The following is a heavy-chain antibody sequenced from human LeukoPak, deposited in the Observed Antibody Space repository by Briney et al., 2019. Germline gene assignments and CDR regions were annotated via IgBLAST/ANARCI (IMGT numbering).Heavy chain of an antibody. CDR3: TRGLDRSSWYNY. Sequence: SETLSLTCTVSGGSISSYYWSWIRQPPGKGLEWIGYIYYSGSTNYNPSLKRRVTISVDTSKNQFSLKLSSVTAADTAVYYCTRGLDRSSWYNYWGQGTLVTVSS. V-gene: IGHV4-59*01. J-gene: IGHJ4*02. CDR2: IYYSGST. CDR1: GGSISSYY. D-gene: IGHD6-13*01.